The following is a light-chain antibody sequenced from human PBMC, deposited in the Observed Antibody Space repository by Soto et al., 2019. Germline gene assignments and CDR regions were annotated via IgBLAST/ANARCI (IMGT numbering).Light chain of an antibody. CDR2: EVS. CDR3: CSGTGHVV. CDR1: SSDVGSYNL. Sequence: QSALTQPASVSGSPGPSITISCTGTSSDVGSYNLVSWHQQHPGQAPKLMIYEVSKRASGVSNRFSGSKSGNTASLTISGLQAEDEAYYCCCSGTGHVVFGGGTKLTVL. V-gene: IGLV2-23*02. J-gene: IGLJ2*01.